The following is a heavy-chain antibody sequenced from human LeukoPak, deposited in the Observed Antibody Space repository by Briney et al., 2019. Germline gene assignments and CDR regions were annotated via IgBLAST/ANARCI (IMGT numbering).Heavy chain of an antibody. CDR3: ARGGISMVATVYFDY. Sequence: PSETLSLTCTVSGGSISSYYWSWIRQPPGKGLEWIGYIYYSGSTNYNPSLKSRVTISVDTSKNQFSLKLSSVTAADTAVYYCARGGISMVATVYFDYWGQGTLVTVSS. V-gene: IGHV4-59*01. CDR1: GGSISSYY. CDR2: IYYSGST. D-gene: IGHD5-12*01. J-gene: IGHJ4*02.